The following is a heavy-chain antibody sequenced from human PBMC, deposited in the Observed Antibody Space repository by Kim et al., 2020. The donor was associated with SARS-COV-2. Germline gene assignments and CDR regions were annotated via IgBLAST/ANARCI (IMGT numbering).Heavy chain of an antibody. V-gene: IGHV1-24*01. D-gene: IGHD6-19*01. J-gene: IGHJ1*01. Sequence: ASVKVSCKVSGYTLTELSMHWVRQAPGKGLEWMGGIDPEDGETIYAQKFQGRVTMTADTSTDTAYMELSSPRSEDTAVYYCATEYSSGWYKNFQHWGQGTLVTVSS. CDR1: GYTLTELS. CDR2: IDPEDGET. CDR3: ATEYSSGWYKNFQH.